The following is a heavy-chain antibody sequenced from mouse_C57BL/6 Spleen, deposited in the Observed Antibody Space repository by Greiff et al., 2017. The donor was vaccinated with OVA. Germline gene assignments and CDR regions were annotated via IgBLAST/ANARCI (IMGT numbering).Heavy chain of an antibody. D-gene: IGHD2-2*01. CDR2: IYPGDGDT. CDR3: ARGTTMVTTRGYFDY. V-gene: IGHV1-80*01. Sequence: VQLQQSGAELVKPGASVKISCKASGYAFSSYWMNWVKQRPGKGLEWIGQIYPGDGDTNYNGKFKGKATLTADKSSSTAYMQLSSLTSEDSAVYFCARGTTMVTTRGYFDYWGQGTTRTVSS. CDR1: GYAFSSYW. J-gene: IGHJ2*01.